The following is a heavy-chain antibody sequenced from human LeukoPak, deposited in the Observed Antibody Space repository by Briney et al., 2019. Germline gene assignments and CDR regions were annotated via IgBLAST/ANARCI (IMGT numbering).Heavy chain of an antibody. CDR1: GGSISSSSYY. CDR3: ARGSRYYDILTGYYGRWYVDY. CDR2: IYYSGST. J-gene: IGHJ4*02. D-gene: IGHD3-9*01. V-gene: IGHV4-39*01. Sequence: SETLSLTCTVSGGSISSSSYYWGWIRQPPGKGLEWIGSIYYSGSTYYNPSLKSRVTISVDTSKNQFPLKLSSVTAADTAVYYCARGSRYYDILTGYYGRWYVDYWGQGTLVTVSS.